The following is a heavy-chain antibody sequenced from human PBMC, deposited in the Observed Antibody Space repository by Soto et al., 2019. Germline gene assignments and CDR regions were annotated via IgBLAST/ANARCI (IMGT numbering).Heavy chain of an antibody. V-gene: IGHV5-51*07. J-gene: IGHJ5*02. D-gene: IGHD6-6*01. CDR3: ARQSDDSSNWFDP. CDR2: IYPGDSDT. Sequence: GESLKISCKGSGYSFSTYWIGWVHQMPGKGLEWMGIIYPGDSDTRYSPSFQGQVTISADKSITTAYLQWSSLKASDTAMYFCARQSDDSSNWFDPWGQGTLVTVSS. CDR1: GYSFSTYW.